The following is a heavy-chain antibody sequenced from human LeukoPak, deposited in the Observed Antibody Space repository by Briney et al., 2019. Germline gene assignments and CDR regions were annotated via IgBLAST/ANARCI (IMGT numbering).Heavy chain of an antibody. CDR1: GVTVSSNY. Sequence: GSLRRSCAASGVTVSSNYMIWVRQAPGKGREWGAVIYSGGSTYYAYAVKVRFTISRDNSKNTLYLQMNSLRAEDTDVYSCARGPPMYSYGSSAYHYDYFLYWGQGTLVTVSS. J-gene: IGHJ4*02. V-gene: IGHV3-53*05. D-gene: IGHD3-22*01. CDR3: ARGPPMYSYGSSAYHYDYFLY. CDR2: IYSGGST.